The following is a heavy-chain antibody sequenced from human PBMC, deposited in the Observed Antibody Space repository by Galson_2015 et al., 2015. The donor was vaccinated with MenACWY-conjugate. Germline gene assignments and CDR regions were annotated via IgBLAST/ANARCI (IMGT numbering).Heavy chain of an antibody. J-gene: IGHJ4*02. Sequence: SLRLSCAASGFTFSTYWMHWVRRAPGKGLVWVSRINSDGRSTSYANSVKGRFTISRDNAKNTLYLQMNSLRAEDTAVYYCARLGGNYRTTSHFDYWGQGTLVTVYS. CDR1: GFTFSTYW. CDR3: ARLGGNYRTTSHFDY. V-gene: IGHV3-74*01. D-gene: IGHD1-26*01. CDR2: INSDGRST.